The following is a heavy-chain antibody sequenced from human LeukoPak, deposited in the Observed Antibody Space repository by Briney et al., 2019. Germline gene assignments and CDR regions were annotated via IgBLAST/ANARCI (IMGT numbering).Heavy chain of an antibody. Sequence: PSETLSLACAVYGGSFSGYYWSWIRQPPGKGLEWIGEINHSGSTNYNPSLKSRVTISVDTSKNQFSLKLSSVTAADTAVYYCARVPIAVAGITALNYWGQGTLVTVSS. CDR2: INHSGST. D-gene: IGHD6-19*01. J-gene: IGHJ4*02. CDR3: ARVPIAVAGITALNY. CDR1: GGSFSGYY. V-gene: IGHV4-34*01.